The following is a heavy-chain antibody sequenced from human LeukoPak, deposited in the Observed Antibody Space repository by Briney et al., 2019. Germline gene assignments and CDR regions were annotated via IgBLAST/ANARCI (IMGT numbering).Heavy chain of an antibody. CDR3: AKTTPITMVRGVITHAYYFDY. CDR1: GFTFSSYW. CDR2: ISGSGGST. V-gene: IGHV3-23*01. J-gene: IGHJ4*02. Sequence: GGSLRLSCAASGFTFSSYWMSWVRQAPGKGLEWVSAISGSGGSTDYADSVKGRFTISRDNSKNTLYLQMNSLRAEDTAVYYCAKTTPITMVRGVITHAYYFDYWGQGTLVTVSS. D-gene: IGHD3-10*01.